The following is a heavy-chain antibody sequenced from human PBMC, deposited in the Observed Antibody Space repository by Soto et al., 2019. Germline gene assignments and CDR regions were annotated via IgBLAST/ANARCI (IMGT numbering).Heavy chain of an antibody. D-gene: IGHD3-22*01. V-gene: IGHV4-59*08. CDR2: IYYSGST. CDR1: GGSISSYY. Sequence: SETLSLTCTVSGGSISSYYWSWIRQPPGKGLEWIGYIYYSGSTNYNPSLKSRVTISVDTSKNQFSLKLSSVTAADTAVYYCAARSRVYYYDSSGYRDYWGQGTLVTVSS. J-gene: IGHJ4*02. CDR3: AARSRVYYYDSSGYRDY.